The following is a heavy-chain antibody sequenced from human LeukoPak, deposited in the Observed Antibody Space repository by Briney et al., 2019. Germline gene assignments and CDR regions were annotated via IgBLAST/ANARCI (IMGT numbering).Heavy chain of an antibody. D-gene: IGHD2-8*01. Sequence: PSETLSLTCTVSGGSISSYYWSWIRQPPGKGLEWIGYIYYSGSTNYNPSLKSRVTISVDTSKNQFSLKLSSVTAADTAVYYCARHVLYDAFDIWGQGTMVTVSS. V-gene: IGHV4-59*08. CDR3: ARHVLYDAFDI. J-gene: IGHJ3*02. CDR2: IYYSGST. CDR1: GGSISSYY.